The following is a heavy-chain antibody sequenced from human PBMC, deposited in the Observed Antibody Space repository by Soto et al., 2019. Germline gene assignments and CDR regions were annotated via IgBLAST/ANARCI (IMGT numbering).Heavy chain of an antibody. CDR3: ARSPRSRPYFDV. Sequence: GESLQISCQCSGYTFSNFWIGWVRQLPGQGLEWMGIIYPGDHETRYSPSFLGKVTISAEKSINTAYLQWSSLEASDSAFYFCARSPRSRPYFDVWGQGALVTVSS. CDR1: GYTFSNFW. D-gene: IGHD6-13*01. V-gene: IGHV5-51*01. CDR2: IYPGDHET. J-gene: IGHJ4*02.